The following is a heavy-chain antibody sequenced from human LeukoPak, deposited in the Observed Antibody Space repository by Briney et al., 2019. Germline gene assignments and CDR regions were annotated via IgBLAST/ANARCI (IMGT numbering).Heavy chain of an antibody. CDR3: AKGQTFQYYYDSSGYYYYFDY. CDR2: ISYDGSNK. J-gene: IGHJ4*02. V-gene: IGHV3-30-3*01. CDR1: GFTFSSYA. Sequence: GGSLRLSCAASGFTFSSYAMHWVRQAPGKGLEWVAVISYDGSNKYYADSVKGRFTISRDNSKNTLYLQMNSLRAEDTAVYYCAKGQTFQYYYDSSGYYYYFDYWGQGTLVTVSS. D-gene: IGHD3-22*01.